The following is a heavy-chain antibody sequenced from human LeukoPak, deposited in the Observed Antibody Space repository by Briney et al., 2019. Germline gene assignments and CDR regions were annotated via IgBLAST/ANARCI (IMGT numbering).Heavy chain of an antibody. J-gene: IGHJ4*02. D-gene: IGHD6-19*01. CDR3: TTARSGWYLLGPNPGEFDY. CDR2: IKSKTDGGTT. Sequence: GGSLRLSCAASGFTFSNAWMSWVRQAPGKGLEWVGRIKSKTDGGTTDYAAPVKGRFTISRDDSKNTLYLQMNSLNTEDTAVYYCTTARSGWYLLGPNPGEFDYWGQGTLVTVSS. CDR1: GFTFSNAW. V-gene: IGHV3-15*01.